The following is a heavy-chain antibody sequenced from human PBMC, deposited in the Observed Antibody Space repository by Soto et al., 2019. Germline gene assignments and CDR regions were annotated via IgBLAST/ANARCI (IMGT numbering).Heavy chain of an antibody. CDR1: GGTIRGSY. CDR2: INDNGGT. D-gene: IGHD3-10*01. Sequence: SETLSLTCGVYGGTIRGSYLSWVRQSPGKGLEWIGDINDNGGTNYNPSLKSRVTTSLDTSKKQVSLMVSSVTAADTAVYYCARGRYSYETIYYKFYYSALDVWGQGTTVTVSS. J-gene: IGHJ6*02. V-gene: IGHV4-34*01. CDR3: ARGRYSYETIYYKFYYSALDV.